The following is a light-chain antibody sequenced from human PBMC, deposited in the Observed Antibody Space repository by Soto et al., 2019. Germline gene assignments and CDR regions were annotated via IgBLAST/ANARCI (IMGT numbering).Light chain of an antibody. CDR2: GAS. Sequence: EIVLTQSPGTLSLSPGERATLSCRAGQGVSSKYLAWYQQKPGQAPRLLIYGASSRATGISHRFSGSGSGTDFTLTINRLEPEDFAVYYWQQYGSSPWTFGQGTEVEIK. CDR1: QGVSSKY. V-gene: IGKV3-20*01. J-gene: IGKJ1*01. CDR3: QQYGSSPWT.